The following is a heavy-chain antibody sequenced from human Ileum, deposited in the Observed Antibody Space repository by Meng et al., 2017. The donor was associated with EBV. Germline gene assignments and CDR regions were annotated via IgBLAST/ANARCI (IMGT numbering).Heavy chain of an antibody. V-gene: IGHV3-74*01. J-gene: IGHJ1*01. D-gene: IGHD4-17*01. CDR3: ARVGDYAYKD. Sequence: EVQCGGAGGRLVQPGGSLRLSCAVSGLTFSSFWMHWVRQGPGKGLVWVSRINGDGTSTSYADSVKGRFTISRDNAKNTLYLQMNSLRAEDTAVYYCARVGDYAYKDWGQGTLVTVSS. CDR2: INGDGTST. CDR1: GLTFSSFW.